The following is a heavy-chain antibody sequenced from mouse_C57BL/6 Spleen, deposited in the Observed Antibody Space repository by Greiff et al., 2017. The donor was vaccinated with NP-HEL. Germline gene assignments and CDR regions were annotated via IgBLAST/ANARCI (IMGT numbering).Heavy chain of an antibody. V-gene: IGHV1-18*01. CDR3: ARRDGYYVSFAY. D-gene: IGHD2-3*01. CDR2: INPNNGGT. Sequence: VHVKQSGPELVKPGASVKIPCKASGYTFTDYNMDWVKQSPGKSLEWIGDINPNNGGTIYNQKFKGKATLTVDKSSSTAYMELRSLTSEDTAVYYCARRDGYYVSFAYWGQGTLVTVSA. J-gene: IGHJ3*01. CDR1: GYTFTDYN.